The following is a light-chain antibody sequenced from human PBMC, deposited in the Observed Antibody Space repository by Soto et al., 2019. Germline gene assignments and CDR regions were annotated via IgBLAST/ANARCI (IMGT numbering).Light chain of an antibody. CDR2: GAS. J-gene: IGKJ1*01. Sequence: EIVLTQSPGTLSLSPGERATLSCRASQSVSSSYLAWYQQKPGQAPRLLNYGASSRATGIPDRLSGSVSGTVFTLTISRVEPEDFAVYYFQHYGSAWTFGQGTKVEIK. V-gene: IGKV3-20*01. CDR3: QHYGSAWT. CDR1: QSVSSSY.